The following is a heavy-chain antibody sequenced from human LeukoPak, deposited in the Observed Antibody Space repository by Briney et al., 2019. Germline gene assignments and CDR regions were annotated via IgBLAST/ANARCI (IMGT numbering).Heavy chain of an antibody. V-gene: IGHV3-23*01. J-gene: IGHJ5*02. CDR2: ISGSGGST. CDR3: AKDQVVRGVTGWFGP. CDR1: GFTFSSYA. Sequence: PGGSLRLSCAASGFTFSSYAMSWVRQAPGKGLEWVSGISGSGGSTYYADSVKGRFTISRDNSKNTLYLQMNSLRAEDTAVYYCAKDQVVRGVTGWFGPWGQGTLVTVSS. D-gene: IGHD3-10*01.